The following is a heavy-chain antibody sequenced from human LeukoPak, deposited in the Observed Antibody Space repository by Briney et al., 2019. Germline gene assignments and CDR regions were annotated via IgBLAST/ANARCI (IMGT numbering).Heavy chain of an antibody. CDR3: ATHRRPGSGGYENAFEI. D-gene: IGHD5-12*01. CDR1: GGSISSYY. CDR2: IYDGGST. Sequence: SETLSLTCTVSGGSISSYYWSWFRQPPGKGLEWIGNIYDGGSTHYNPSLKSRLTMSVDTSKNHFSLRLNSVTAADTAIYYCATHRRPGSGGYENAFEIWGQGTMVTVSS. V-gene: IGHV4-59*04. J-gene: IGHJ3*02.